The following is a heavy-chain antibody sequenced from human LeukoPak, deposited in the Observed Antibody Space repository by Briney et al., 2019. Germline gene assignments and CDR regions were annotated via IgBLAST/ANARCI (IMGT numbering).Heavy chain of an antibody. CDR3: ARDTVNGPFVISLDY. D-gene: IGHD2-8*01. CDR1: GFTFSSYE. CDR2: ISSDGHVE. Sequence: GGSLRLSCAASGFTFSSYEVNRVRQAPRKGLEWVSHISSDGHVERYVDSVRGRFSMSRDNAKDLLFLQMDGLRAEDTAVYYCARDTVNGPFVISLDYWGQGALVTVSS. J-gene: IGHJ4*02. V-gene: IGHV3-48*03.